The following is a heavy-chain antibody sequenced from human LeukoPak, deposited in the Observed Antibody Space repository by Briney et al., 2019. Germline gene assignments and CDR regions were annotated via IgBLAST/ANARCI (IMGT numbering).Heavy chain of an antibody. J-gene: IGHJ4*02. CDR3: AKQQQPKRTGYYFDY. V-gene: IGHV1-8*01. Sequence: ASVKVSCKASGYTFTSYDINWVRQATGQGLEWMGWMSPNSGNTGYAQKFQGRVTMTRNTSISTAYMELSSLRSEDTAVYYCAKQQQPKRTGYYFDYWGQGTLVTVSS. D-gene: IGHD6-13*01. CDR1: GYTFTSYD. CDR2: MSPNSGNT.